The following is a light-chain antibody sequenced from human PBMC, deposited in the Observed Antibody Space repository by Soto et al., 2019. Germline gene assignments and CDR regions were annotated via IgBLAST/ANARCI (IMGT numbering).Light chain of an antibody. Sequence: DIQLTQSPSTLSASVGDRVTISCRASQSIINYFAWYQQKPGKAPKLLIYKASTLESGVPSTFSGSGSGTEFSLTISSLQPDDFATYYGQQYGNLCTFGQGTKVEIK. V-gene: IGKV1-5*03. CDR3: QQYGNLCT. J-gene: IGKJ1*01. CDR2: KAS. CDR1: QSIINY.